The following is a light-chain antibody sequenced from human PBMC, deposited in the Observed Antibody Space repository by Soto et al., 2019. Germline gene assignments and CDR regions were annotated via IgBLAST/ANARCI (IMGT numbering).Light chain of an antibody. CDR2: DAS. Sequence: DIQMTQSPSTLSASVGDRVIITCRASQSISSWLAWYQQKPGKAPKLLIYDASSLESGVPSRFSGSGSGTEFTLTISSLQPDDFATYYCQQYNSYLLTFGGGTKVDIK. V-gene: IGKV1-5*01. J-gene: IGKJ4*01. CDR1: QSISSW. CDR3: QQYNSYLLT.